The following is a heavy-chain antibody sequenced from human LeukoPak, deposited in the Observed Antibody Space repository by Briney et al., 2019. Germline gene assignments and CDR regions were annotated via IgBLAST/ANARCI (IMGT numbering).Heavy chain of an antibody. Sequence: GGSLRLSCAAAGFIFRSYWMHWVRQPPGKGLVWVSRVSPDGTNTDYGDSLKGRFTISRDDDKNTLYLQMNSLRVEDTAVYYCARGPSWFDPWGQGTLVTVSS. CDR3: ARGPSWFDP. J-gene: IGHJ5*02. CDR2: VSPDGTNT. CDR1: GFIFRSYW. V-gene: IGHV3-74*01.